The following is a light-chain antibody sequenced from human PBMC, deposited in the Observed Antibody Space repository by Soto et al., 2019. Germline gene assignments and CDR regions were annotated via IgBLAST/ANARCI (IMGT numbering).Light chain of an antibody. CDR2: GAS. V-gene: IGKV3-15*01. CDR3: QQYNNWPPLT. CDR1: QSVRSN. Sequence: EIVMTQSPATLSVAPGERATLSCRASQSVRSNLAWYQQKPGQAPRLLIYGASTRATGIPARFSGSGSGTEFTLTISSLQSGDFALYYCQQYNNWPPLTFGGGTKVESK. J-gene: IGKJ4*01.